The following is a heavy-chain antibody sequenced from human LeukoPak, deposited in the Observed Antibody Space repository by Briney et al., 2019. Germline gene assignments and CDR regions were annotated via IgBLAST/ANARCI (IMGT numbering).Heavy chain of an antibody. V-gene: IGHV4-34*01. CDR3: ARVGCSGGSCYVGDDY. CDR1: GGSFSGYY. CDR2: INHSGST. Sequence: SETLSLTCAVYGGSFSGYYWSWIRQPPGKGLEWIGEINHSGSTNYNPSLKSRVTISVDTSKNQFSLKLSSVTAADTAVYYCARVGCSGGSCYVGDDYWGQGTLVTVSS. J-gene: IGHJ4*02. D-gene: IGHD2-15*01.